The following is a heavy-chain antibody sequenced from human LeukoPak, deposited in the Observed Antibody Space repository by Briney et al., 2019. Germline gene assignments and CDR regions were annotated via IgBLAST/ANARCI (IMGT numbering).Heavy chain of an antibody. CDR2: INHSGST. CDR3: ARGLLRVYYYDSSGEYYFDY. D-gene: IGHD3-22*01. Sequence: PSETLSLTCAVYGGSFSGYYWSWIRQPPGKGLEWIGEINHSGSTNYNPSLKSRVTISVDTSKNQFSLKLSSVTAADTAVYYCARGLLRVYYYDSSGEYYFDYWGQGTLVTVSS. CDR1: GGSFSGYY. J-gene: IGHJ4*02. V-gene: IGHV4-34*01.